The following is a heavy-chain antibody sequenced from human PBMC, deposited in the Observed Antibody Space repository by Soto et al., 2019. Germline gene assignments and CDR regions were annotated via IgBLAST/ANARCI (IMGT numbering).Heavy chain of an antibody. CDR3: ARVKLGSYDWFDP. CDR2: INPDGSRT. J-gene: IGHJ5*02. CDR1: GFIFKSYW. D-gene: IGHD3-16*01. Sequence: EVQLVESGGGLVPPGGSLRLFCAASGFIFKSYWGQWAPKAPGKGLAWVSRINPDGSRTTYADSVTGRFTISRDNAKNTVFLQMNSLRAEDTAVYYCARVKLGSYDWFDPWGQGILVTVSS. V-gene: IGHV3-74*01.